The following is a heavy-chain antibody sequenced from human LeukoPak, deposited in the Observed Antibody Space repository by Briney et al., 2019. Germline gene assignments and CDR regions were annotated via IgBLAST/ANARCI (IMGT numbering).Heavy chain of an antibody. CDR2: IYTTGST. Sequence: KTSETLSLTCTVSGDSITSGSYYWSWIRQPAGKGLEWIGRIYTTGSTSYNPSLKSRVTISLDMSKNHFSLRLRSVTAADTAMYYCARGTLYRGWSYYLDFWGQGSQVTVSS. D-gene: IGHD6-19*01. J-gene: IGHJ4*02. CDR1: GDSITSGSYY. V-gene: IGHV4-61*02. CDR3: ARGTLYRGWSYYLDF.